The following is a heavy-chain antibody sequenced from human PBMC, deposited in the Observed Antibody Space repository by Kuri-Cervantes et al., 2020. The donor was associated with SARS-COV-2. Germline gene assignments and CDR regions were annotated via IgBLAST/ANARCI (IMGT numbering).Heavy chain of an antibody. CDR3: AKDQYGIVVVVAAIDH. D-gene: IGHD2-15*01. CDR2: TSYDGSNK. V-gene: IGHV3-30*18. Sequence: LSLTCAASGFTVSSYAMHWVRQAPGKGLEWVALTSYDGSNKFYADSVKGRFTISRDNSKNTLYLQMNSLRPEDTAVYYCAKDQYGIVVVVAAIDHWGQGTLVTVSS. J-gene: IGHJ4*02. CDR1: GFTVSSYA.